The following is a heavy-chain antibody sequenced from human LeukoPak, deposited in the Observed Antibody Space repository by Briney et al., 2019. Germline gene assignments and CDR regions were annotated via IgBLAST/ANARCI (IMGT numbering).Heavy chain of an antibody. V-gene: IGHV4-39*07. CDR2: IYYSGST. D-gene: IGHD6-13*01. J-gene: IGHJ1*01. CDR3: AREGGSSSWYRGGEYFQH. CDR1: GGSISSSSYY. Sequence: SETLSLTCTVSGGSISSSSYYWGWIRQPPGKGLEWIGSIYYSGSTYYNPSLKSRVTISVDTSKNQFSLKLSSVTAADTAVYYCAREGGSSSWYRGGEYFQHWGQGTLVTVSS.